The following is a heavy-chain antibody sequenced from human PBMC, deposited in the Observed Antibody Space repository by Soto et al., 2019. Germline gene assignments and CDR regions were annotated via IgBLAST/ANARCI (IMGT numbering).Heavy chain of an antibody. Sequence: QVQLVQSGAEVKKPGTSVKVSCKASGGTFSSYAISWVRQAPGQGLEWMGGIIPLFGTAKSAQKFQGRVTITPDESTSTAYMELSSLRSEYTAVYYCARDLDISGFWYFDLWVLGTLVTVSS. J-gene: IGHJ2*01. CDR2: IIPLFGTA. CDR1: GGTFSSYA. V-gene: IGHV1-69*01. D-gene: IGHD3-22*01. CDR3: ARDLDISGFWYFDL.